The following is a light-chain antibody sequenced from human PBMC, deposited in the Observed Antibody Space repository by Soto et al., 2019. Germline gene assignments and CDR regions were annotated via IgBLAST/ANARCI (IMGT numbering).Light chain of an antibody. J-gene: IGKJ4*01. CDR1: QSVASSF. CDR3: HKYCPSPLI. Sequence: ELVLTQSPGTLSFSPGARATLSCSASQSVASSFIAWFQQKPGQPPRPLIYTASSRAPGIPVRGTASGSGTDFTLQIRRLEPEDFAVYYCHKYCPSPLIVGGGDKVAI. CDR2: TAS. V-gene: IGKV3-20*01.